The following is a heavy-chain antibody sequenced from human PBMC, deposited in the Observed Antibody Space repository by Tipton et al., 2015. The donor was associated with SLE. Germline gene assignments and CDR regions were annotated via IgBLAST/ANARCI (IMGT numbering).Heavy chain of an antibody. Sequence: TLSLTCTVSGGSLTNHYWNWIRQPPGKGLEWIGYIHYSGTPHDNPSLKSRVTMSVDMSKNQFSLRLTSVTAADTAVYYCATNGHGETYEFFTEYLRHWGQGTLVTVSS. J-gene: IGHJ1*01. CDR3: ATNGHGETYEFFTEYLRH. CDR1: GGSLTNHY. D-gene: IGHD5-12*01. CDR2: IHYSGTP. V-gene: IGHV4-59*11.